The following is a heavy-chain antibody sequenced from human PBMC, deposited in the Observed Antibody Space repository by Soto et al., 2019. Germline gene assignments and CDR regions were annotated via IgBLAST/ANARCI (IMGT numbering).Heavy chain of an antibody. J-gene: IGHJ4*02. V-gene: IGHV3-33*01. CDR2: IWYDGSNK. CDR3: ARDPINYYDSSGYGFDY. Sequence: GGSLRLSCAASGFTFSSYGMHWVRQAPGKGLEWVAVIWYDGSNKYYADSVKGRFTISRDNSKNTLYLQMNSLRAEDTAVYYCARDPINYYDSSGYGFDYWGQGTLVTVS. CDR1: GFTFSSYG. D-gene: IGHD3-22*01.